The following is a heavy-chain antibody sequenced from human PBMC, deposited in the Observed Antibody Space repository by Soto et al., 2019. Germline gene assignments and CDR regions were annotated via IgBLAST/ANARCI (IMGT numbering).Heavy chain of an antibody. V-gene: IGHV3-74*01. CDR1: GFTFSSYW. CDR3: ARVPSGGAYALAFDI. Sequence: EVQLVESGGGLVQPGGSLRLSCAASGFTFSSYWMHWVRQAPGKGLVWVSRINSDGSSTSYADSVKGRFTISRDNAKNTLYLQMNSLRAEDTAVYYCARVPSGGAYALAFDIWGQGTMVTVSS. CDR2: INSDGSST. J-gene: IGHJ3*02. D-gene: IGHD3-10*01.